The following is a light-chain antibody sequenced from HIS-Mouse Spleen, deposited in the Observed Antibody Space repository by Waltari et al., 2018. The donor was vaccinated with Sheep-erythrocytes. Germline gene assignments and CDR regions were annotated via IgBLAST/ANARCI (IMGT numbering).Light chain of an antibody. CDR2: EVS. Sequence: QSALTQPPSASGSPGQPVTISCTGTSRAVGCYNYVSWYQQHPGKAPKLMIYEVSKRPSGVPDRFSGSKSGNTASLTVSGLQAEDEADYYCSSYAGSNNWVFGGGTKLTVL. V-gene: IGLV2-8*01. J-gene: IGLJ3*02. CDR3: SSYAGSNNWV. CDR1: SRAVGCYNY.